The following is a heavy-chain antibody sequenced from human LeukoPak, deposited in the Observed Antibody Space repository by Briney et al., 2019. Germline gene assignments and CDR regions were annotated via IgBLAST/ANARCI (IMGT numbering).Heavy chain of an antibody. Sequence: GESLKISCAASGFTFRTFWMNWVRQAPGKGLEWVANMNQDGSQTDYLDSVKGRFTASRDNAKQSMYLQMDSLKVDDTAIYYCARNHPDHGDDYWGQGTLVTVSS. J-gene: IGHJ4*02. D-gene: IGHD1-14*01. CDR1: GFTFRTFW. CDR3: ARNHPDHGDDY. V-gene: IGHV3-7*01. CDR2: MNQDGSQT.